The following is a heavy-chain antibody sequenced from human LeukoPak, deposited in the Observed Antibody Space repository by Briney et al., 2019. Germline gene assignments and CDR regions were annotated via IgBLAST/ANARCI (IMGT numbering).Heavy chain of an antibody. J-gene: IGHJ4*02. Sequence: PGGSLRPSCAASGFTFKTYTMHWVRQAPGMGLEWVSSISSSSSYIFYADSVKGRFTISRDNAKNSLYLQMNSLRAEDTAVYYCAKDHLPAVAGKGELDYWGQGTLVTVSS. V-gene: IGHV3-21*04. CDR2: ISSSSSYI. CDR1: GFTFKTYT. CDR3: AKDHLPAVAGKGELDY. D-gene: IGHD6-19*01.